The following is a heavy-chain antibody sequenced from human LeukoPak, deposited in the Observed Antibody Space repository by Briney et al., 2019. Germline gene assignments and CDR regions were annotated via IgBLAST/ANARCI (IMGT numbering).Heavy chain of an antibody. J-gene: IGHJ4*02. D-gene: IGHD4-23*01. CDR2: INPNSGGT. V-gene: IGHV1-2*02. CDR1: GYTFTGYY. Sequence: GASVKVSCKASGYTFTGYYMHWVRQAPGQGLEWMGWINPNSGGTNYAQKFQGRVTMTRDTSISTAYMELSRLRPDDTAVYYCARDSERSATVVTRGLVDYWGQGTLVTVSS. CDR3: ARDSERSATVVTRGLVDY.